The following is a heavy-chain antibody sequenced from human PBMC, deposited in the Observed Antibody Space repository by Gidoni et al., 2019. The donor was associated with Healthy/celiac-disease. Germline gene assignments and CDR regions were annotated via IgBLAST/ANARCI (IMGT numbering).Heavy chain of an antibody. CDR1: GFTFRSYA. CDR2: ISYDGSNK. J-gene: IGHJ3*02. Sequence: QVKLVESGGGVVQPGRSLRLSCEASGFTFRSYAMHWVRQAPGKGLEWVAVISYDGSNKYYADSVKGRFTISRDNSKNTLYLQMNSLRAEDTAVYYCARAGYSYGRGAFDIWGQGTMVTVSS. D-gene: IGHD5-18*01. V-gene: IGHV3-30-3*01. CDR3: ARAGYSYGRGAFDI.